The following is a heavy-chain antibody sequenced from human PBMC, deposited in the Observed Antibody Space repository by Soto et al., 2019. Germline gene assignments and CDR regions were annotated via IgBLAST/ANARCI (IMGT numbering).Heavy chain of an antibody. J-gene: IGHJ6*02. CDR3: TRRGYGMDV. CDR2: ISYDGSNK. V-gene: IGHV3-30-3*01. CDR1: GFTFSSYA. Sequence: GGSLRLSCAASGFTFSSYAMHWVRQAPGKGLEWVAFISYDGSNKYYADSVKGRFTISRDNSKNTLYLQMNSLRGEDTAVYYCTRRGYGMDVWGQGTTAPVYS.